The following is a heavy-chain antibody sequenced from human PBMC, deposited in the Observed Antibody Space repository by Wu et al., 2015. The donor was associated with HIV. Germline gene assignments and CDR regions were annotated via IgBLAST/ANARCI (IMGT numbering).Heavy chain of an antibody. D-gene: IGHD2-2*01. J-gene: IGHJ5*02. CDR3: AREPDCSSTSCYAFGSGSYWFDP. V-gene: IGHV1-18*01. Sequence: QVQLVQSGAEVKKPGASVKVSCKASGYTFTSYGISWVRQAPGQGLEWMGWISAYNGNTNYAQKLQGRVTMTTDTSTSTAYMELRSLRSDDTAVYYCAREPDCSSTSCYAFGSGSYWFDPLGPGNPGHRLL. CDR1: GYTFTSYG. CDR2: ISAYNGNT.